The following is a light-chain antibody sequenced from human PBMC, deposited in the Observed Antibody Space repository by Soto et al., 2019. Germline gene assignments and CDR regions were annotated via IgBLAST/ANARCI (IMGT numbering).Light chain of an antibody. J-gene: IGLJ2*01. CDR2: EVS. CDR1: SSDVGGYNS. V-gene: IGLV2-8*01. CDR3: SSYAGINNLV. Sequence: HSALTQPPSASGSPGQSVTISCTGTSSDVGGYNSVSWYQQHPGKAPKLMIYEVSKRPSGVPDRFSGSKSGNTASLTVSGLQAEDEADYYCSSYAGINNLVFGGGTKLTVL.